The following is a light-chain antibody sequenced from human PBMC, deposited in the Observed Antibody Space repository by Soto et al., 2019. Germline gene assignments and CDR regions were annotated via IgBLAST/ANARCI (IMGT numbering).Light chain of an antibody. CDR2: DVS. Sequence: QSALTQPASVSGSPGQPITISCTGTSSDIGGYNYVSWYQQHPGKAPKLIIYDVSEWPSGVSNRFSGSKSGNTASLTISGLQDNDEAEYYCSSYTRQSTVVFGGGTKVTVL. J-gene: IGLJ3*02. CDR3: SSYTRQSTVV. V-gene: IGLV2-14*01. CDR1: SSDIGGYNY.